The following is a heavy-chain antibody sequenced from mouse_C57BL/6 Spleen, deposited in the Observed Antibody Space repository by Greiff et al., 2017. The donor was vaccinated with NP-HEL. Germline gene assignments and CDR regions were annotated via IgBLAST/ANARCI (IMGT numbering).Heavy chain of an antibody. CDR2: ISSGGDYI. CDR1: GFTFSSYA. J-gene: IGHJ2*01. CDR3: TREEETGPYFDY. D-gene: IGHD4-1*01. V-gene: IGHV5-9-1*02. Sequence: DVHLVESGEGLVKPGGSLKLSCAASGFTFSSYAMSWVRQTPEKRLEWVAYISSGGDYIYYADTVKGRFTISRDNARNTLYLQMSSLKSEDTAMYYCTREEETGPYFDYWGQGTTLTVSS.